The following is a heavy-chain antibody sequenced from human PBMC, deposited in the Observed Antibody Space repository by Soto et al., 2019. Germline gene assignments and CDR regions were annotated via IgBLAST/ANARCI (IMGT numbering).Heavy chain of an antibody. CDR3: ALPSCGGDCYSPFDY. D-gene: IGHD2-21*02. Sequence: EVQLLESGGGFVQPGGSLRLSCTASGVGLSTYAISWVRQAPAKGLEWVSVISGNSGKTDYADSVKGRFSISRDKSENTVYLQMNRLRADDTAVYYCALPSCGGDCYSPFDYWGQGILVNVSS. J-gene: IGHJ4*02. CDR1: GVGLSTYA. CDR2: ISGNSGKT. V-gene: IGHV3-23*01.